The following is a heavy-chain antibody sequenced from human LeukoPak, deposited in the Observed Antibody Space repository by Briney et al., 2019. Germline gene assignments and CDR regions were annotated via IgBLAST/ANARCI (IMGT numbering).Heavy chain of an antibody. V-gene: IGHV3-48*01. Sequence: GGSLRLSCAASGFTFTSYSMNWVRQAPGKGLEWVSYISSSGRPIYYADSVKGRFTISRDNAKNSLYLQMSGLRAEDTAVYYCAREREHDYGTDYWGQGTLVTVSS. CDR1: GFTFTSYS. CDR3: AREREHDYGTDY. CDR2: ISSSGRPI. J-gene: IGHJ4*02. D-gene: IGHD4-17*01.